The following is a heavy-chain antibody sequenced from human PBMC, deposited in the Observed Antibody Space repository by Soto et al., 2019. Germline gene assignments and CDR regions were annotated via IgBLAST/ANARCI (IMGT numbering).Heavy chain of an antibody. V-gene: IGHV4-59*12. CDR3: ARLGGYCHALDS. D-gene: IGHD2-21*01. Sequence: QVQLQESGPGLVKPSETLSLTCTVSGGSISPNYWSWIRQPPGKGLEWIGYIYFGGTTMYNPSLTRRVPISVDASKNHFSLQLTSVTAADTAVYYCARLGGYCHALDSWGQGTLVTVSS. J-gene: IGHJ4*02. CDR2: IYFGGTT. CDR1: GGSISPNY.